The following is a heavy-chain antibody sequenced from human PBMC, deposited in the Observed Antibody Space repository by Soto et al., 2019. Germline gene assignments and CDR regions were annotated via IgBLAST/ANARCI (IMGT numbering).Heavy chain of an antibody. CDR3: ATGGIAAAVDY. Sequence: VGCLGLSCAASGFTVSSNYMSWVRQATGTGLEWVSVIYSGGSTYYADSVKGRFTISRDNSKNTLYLQMNSLRAEDPAVYYCATGGIAAAVDYWGQGTLVTVSS. D-gene: IGHD6-13*01. V-gene: IGHV3-53*01. CDR2: IYSGGST. J-gene: IGHJ4*02. CDR1: GFTVSSNY.